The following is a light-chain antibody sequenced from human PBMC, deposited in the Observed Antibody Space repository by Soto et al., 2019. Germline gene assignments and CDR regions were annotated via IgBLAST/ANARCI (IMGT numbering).Light chain of an antibody. J-gene: IGKJ1*01. CDR3: QQYHGFSRT. CDR2: DVS. V-gene: IGKV1-5*01. Sequence: DIQITQCPSSLSPSVGDRVTITCRASQSISSYLNWYQQKPGKAPDLLISDVSKLERGVASRFSGSGSGTEFTLTISSMQPDDLATYYCQQYHGFSRTFGQGTKVDIK. CDR1: QSISSY.